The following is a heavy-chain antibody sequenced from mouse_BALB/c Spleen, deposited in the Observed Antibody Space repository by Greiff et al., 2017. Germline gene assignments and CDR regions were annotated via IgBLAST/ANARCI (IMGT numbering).Heavy chain of an antibody. V-gene: IGHV1S81*02. CDR2: INPSNGGT. Sequence: QVQLQHPGAELVKPGASVKLSCKASGYTFTSYYMYWVKQRPGQGLEWIGGINPSNGGTNFNEKFKSKATLTVDKSSSTAYMQLSSLTSEDSAVYYCTRGEVRRWFAYWGQGTLVTVSA. CDR1: GYTFTSYY. D-gene: IGHD2-14*01. CDR3: TRGEVRRWFAY. J-gene: IGHJ3*01.